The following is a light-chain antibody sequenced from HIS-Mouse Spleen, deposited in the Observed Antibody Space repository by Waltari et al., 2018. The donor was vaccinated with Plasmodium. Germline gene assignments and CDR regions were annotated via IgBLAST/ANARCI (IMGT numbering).Light chain of an antibody. CDR1: SSDVGGYNY. J-gene: IGLJ3*02. CDR2: EVS. Sequence: QSALTQPPPASGSPGQSVPISCTGTSSDVGGYNYFSWYHQHPGKAPKLMIYEVSKRPSGVPDRFSGSKSGNTASLTVSGLQAEDEADYYCSSYAGSNNWVFGGGTKLTVL. V-gene: IGLV2-8*01. CDR3: SSYAGSNNWV.